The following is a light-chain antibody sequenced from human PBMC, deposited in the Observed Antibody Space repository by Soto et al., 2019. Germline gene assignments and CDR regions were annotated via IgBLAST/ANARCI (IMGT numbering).Light chain of an antibody. J-gene: IGKJ4*01. Sequence: DIQMTQSPSTLSASVGDRVTITCRASQSISTWLAWYQQKPGKAPKLLIYKASSLESGVPSRFSGSGSGTEFTLTISTLQPDDFATYYGQQYNTYPRTFGGGTTVEIK. CDR3: QQYNTYPRT. CDR1: QSISTW. CDR2: KAS. V-gene: IGKV1-5*03.